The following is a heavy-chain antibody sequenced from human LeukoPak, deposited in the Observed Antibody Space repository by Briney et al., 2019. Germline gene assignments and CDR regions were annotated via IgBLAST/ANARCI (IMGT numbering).Heavy chain of an antibody. CDR1: GFTFSDYY. Sequence: GGSLRLSCAASGFTFSDYYMNWIRQAPGKGLEWVSHINSNGSIIYYTDSVRGRFSISRDNAKNSLYLQMSSLRAEDTAVYYCARGVGYDFWTGLFYGMDVWGQGTTVTVSS. CDR3: ARGVGYDFWTGLFYGMDV. D-gene: IGHD3-3*01. J-gene: IGHJ6*02. CDR2: INSNGSII. V-gene: IGHV3-11*01.